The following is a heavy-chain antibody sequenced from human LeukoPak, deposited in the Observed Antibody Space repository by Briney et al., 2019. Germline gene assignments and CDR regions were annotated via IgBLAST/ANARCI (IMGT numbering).Heavy chain of an antibody. Sequence: GGSLRLSCAASGFTLSSYAMSWVRQAPGKGLEWVSAISDTGNTYHADSVKGRFTISRDSSKNTLFLQMNRLRPEDAAVYYCARGGYDYVWGSYRYWGQGTLVTVSS. CDR1: GFTLSSYA. J-gene: IGHJ4*02. CDR3: ARGGYDYVWGSYRY. CDR2: ISDTGNT. D-gene: IGHD3-16*02. V-gene: IGHV3-23*01.